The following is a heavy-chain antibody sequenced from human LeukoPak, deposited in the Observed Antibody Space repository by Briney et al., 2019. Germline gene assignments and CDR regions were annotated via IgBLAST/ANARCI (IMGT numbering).Heavy chain of an antibody. Sequence: TPSETLSLTCTVSGDSITSYYWSWIRQPPGKGLEWIGYIYYSGSTNYNPSLKSRVSIPVDTSKNQFSLKLSSVAAADTAVYYCARAHYDILTGYYYIDYWGQGTLVTVSS. V-gene: IGHV4-59*01. CDR2: IYYSGST. D-gene: IGHD3-9*01. J-gene: IGHJ4*02. CDR1: GDSITSYY. CDR3: ARAHYDILTGYYYIDY.